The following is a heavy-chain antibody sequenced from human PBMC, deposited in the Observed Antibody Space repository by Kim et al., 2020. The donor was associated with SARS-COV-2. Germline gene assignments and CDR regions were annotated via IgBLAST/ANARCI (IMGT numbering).Heavy chain of an antibody. Sequence: TNYNPSLKTRVTMSVDTSKNQFSLKRSSVTAADTAVYYCARGGSSGSFDYWGQGTLVTVSS. CDR2: T. V-gene: IGHV4-4*07. J-gene: IGHJ4*02. CDR3: ARGGSSGSFDY. D-gene: IGHD3-22*01.